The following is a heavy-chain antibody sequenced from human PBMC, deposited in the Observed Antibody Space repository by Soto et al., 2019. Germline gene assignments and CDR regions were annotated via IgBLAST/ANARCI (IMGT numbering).Heavy chain of an antibody. CDR2: IYYSGST. CDR1: GGSISSSSYY. D-gene: IGHD5-12*01. Sequence: NPSETLSLTCTVSGGSISSSSYYWGWIRQPPGKGLEWIGSIYYSGSTYYNPSLKSRVTISVDTSKNQFSLRLSSVTAADTAVYYCASLYSGYDLDYYYMDVWGKGTTVTVSS. J-gene: IGHJ6*03. V-gene: IGHV4-39*01. CDR3: ASLYSGYDLDYYYMDV.